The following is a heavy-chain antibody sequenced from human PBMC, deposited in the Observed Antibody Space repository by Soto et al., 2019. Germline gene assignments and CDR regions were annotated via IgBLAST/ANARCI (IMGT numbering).Heavy chain of an antibody. Sequence: PSETLSLTCTVSGGSISSSSYYWGWIRQPPGKGLEWIGSIYYSGSTYYNPSLKSRVTISVDTSKNQFSLKLSSVTAADTAVYYCASIGGSYSNYYYYGMDVWGQGTTVTVSS. CDR1: GGSISSSSYY. J-gene: IGHJ6*02. V-gene: IGHV4-39*01. D-gene: IGHD1-26*01. CDR2: IYYSGST. CDR3: ASIGGSYSNYYYYGMDV.